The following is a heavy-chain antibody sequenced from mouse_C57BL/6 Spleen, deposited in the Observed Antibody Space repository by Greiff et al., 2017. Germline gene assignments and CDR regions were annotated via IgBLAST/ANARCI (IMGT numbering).Heavy chain of an antibody. D-gene: IGHD1-1*01. CDR3: ARKADYGSSWFAY. CDR1: GYTFTSYW. J-gene: IGHJ3*01. V-gene: IGHV1-69*01. CDR2: IDPSDSYT. Sequence: VQLQQPGAELVMPGASVKLSCKASGYTFTSYWMHWVKQRPGQGLEWIGEIDPSDSYTNYNQKFKGKSTLTVDKSSSTAYMQLSSLTSEDSAVYYCARKADYGSSWFAYWGQGTLVTVSA.